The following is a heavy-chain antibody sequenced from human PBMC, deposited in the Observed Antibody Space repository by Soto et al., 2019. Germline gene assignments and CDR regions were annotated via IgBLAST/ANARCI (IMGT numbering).Heavy chain of an antibody. CDR3: ASSLLVGYGLEGESD. Sequence: QVQLVQSGAEVKKPGASVKVSCTASGYTFTSYGISWVRQAPGQGLEWMGWISAYNGNTNYAQKLQGRVTMTTDTPTSAAYMVLRSLISDDTAVYYCASSLLVGYGLEGESDWGQGTPVTVST. D-gene: IGHD5-18*01. J-gene: IGHJ4*02. CDR1: GYTFTSYG. CDR2: ISAYNGNT. V-gene: IGHV1-18*01.